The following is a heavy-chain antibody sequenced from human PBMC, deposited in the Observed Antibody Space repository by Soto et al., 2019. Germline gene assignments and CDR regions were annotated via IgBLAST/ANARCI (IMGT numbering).Heavy chain of an antibody. V-gene: IGHV3-30*18. D-gene: IGHD5-12*01. Sequence: PGGSLSLSCAASGFTFSNYGMHWVRQAPGKGLEWVAVISYDGREKYYSDSVKGRFTISRDDSTNTLSLQMNSLRTEDTAVYYCAKEYRVATARNFDYWGQGTLVTVSS. CDR3: AKEYRVATARNFDY. CDR2: ISYDGREK. CDR1: GFTFSNYG. J-gene: IGHJ4*02.